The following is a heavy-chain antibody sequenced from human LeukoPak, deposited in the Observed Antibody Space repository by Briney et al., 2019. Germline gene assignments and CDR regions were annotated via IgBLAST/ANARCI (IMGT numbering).Heavy chain of an antibody. CDR1: GFTFSSYW. D-gene: IGHD1-26*01. Sequence: PGGSLRLSCAASGFTFSSYWMSWVRQAPGKGLEWVANIKQDGSEKYYVDSVKGRFTISRDNAKNSLYLQMNSLRAEDTAVYYCATIVGALPGAFDIWGQGTKVTVSS. V-gene: IGHV3-7*01. CDR2: IKQDGSEK. CDR3: ATIVGALPGAFDI. J-gene: IGHJ3*02.